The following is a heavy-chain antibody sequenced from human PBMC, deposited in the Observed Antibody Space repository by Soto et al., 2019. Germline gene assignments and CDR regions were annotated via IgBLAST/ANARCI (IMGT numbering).Heavy chain of an antibody. D-gene: IGHD3-9*01. Sequence: GGSLRLSCAASGFTFSSYAMSWVRQVPGKGLEWVSAISGSGGSTYYADSVKGRFTISRDNSKNTLYLQMNSLRAEDTAVYYCAKGLYDILTGYDYWGQGTLVTVSS. CDR1: GFTFSSYA. J-gene: IGHJ4*02. V-gene: IGHV3-23*01. CDR3: AKGLYDILTGYDY. CDR2: ISGSGGST.